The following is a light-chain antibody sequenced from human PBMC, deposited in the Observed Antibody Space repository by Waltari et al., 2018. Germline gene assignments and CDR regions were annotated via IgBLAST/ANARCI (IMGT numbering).Light chain of an antibody. V-gene: IGKV3-20*01. CDR3: QQYGSSPWT. CDR2: GAS. J-gene: IGKJ1*01. CDR1: QRISSSF. Sequence: EIVLTQSPGTLSLSPGERATLSCRASQRISSSFFAWFQQKPGQAPRLLIYGASSRATDIPDRFSGGGSGTDFSLTISRLEPEDFAMYYCQQYGSSPWTFGQGTKLEIK.